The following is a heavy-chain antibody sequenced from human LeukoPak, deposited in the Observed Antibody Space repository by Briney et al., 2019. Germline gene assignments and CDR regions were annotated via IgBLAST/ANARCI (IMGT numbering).Heavy chain of an antibody. Sequence: PSETLSLTCTVSGGSISSYYWSWIRQPPGKGLEWIGYIYYSGSTNYNPSLKSRVTISVDTSKNQFSLKLSSVTAADTAVYYCAREGSSLYYYYGMDVWGQGTTVTVSS. CDR2: IYYSGST. J-gene: IGHJ6*02. V-gene: IGHV4-59*01. D-gene: IGHD6-6*01. CDR3: AREGSSLYYYYGMDV. CDR1: GGSISSYY.